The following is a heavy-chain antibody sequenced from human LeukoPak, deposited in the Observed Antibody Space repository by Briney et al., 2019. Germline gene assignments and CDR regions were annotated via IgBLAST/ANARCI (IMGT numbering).Heavy chain of an antibody. Sequence: PSESLSLTCTVSGYSISSGYYWGWIRQLPGKGLEWIGSIYHSGSTYYNPSLKSRVTISVDTSKNQFSLKLSSVTAADTAVYYCARRRFGELLGVWFDPWGQGTLVTVSS. V-gene: IGHV4-38-2*02. CDR2: IYHSGST. D-gene: IGHD3-10*01. CDR3: ARRRFGELLGVWFDP. J-gene: IGHJ5*02. CDR1: GYSISSGYY.